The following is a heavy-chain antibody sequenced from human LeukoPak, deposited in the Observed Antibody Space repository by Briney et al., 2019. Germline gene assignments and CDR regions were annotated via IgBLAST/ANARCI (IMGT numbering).Heavy chain of an antibody. V-gene: IGHV4-34*01. CDR2: INHSGST. J-gene: IGHJ4*02. CDR1: GGSFSGYY. D-gene: IGHD2-15*01. CDR3: AREAIVDGYFDY. Sequence: SETLSLTCAVYGGSFSGYYWSWIRQPPGKGLEWTGEINHSGSTNYNPSLKSRVTISVDTSKNQFSLKLSSVTAADTAVYYCAREAIVDGYFDYWGQGTLVTVSS.